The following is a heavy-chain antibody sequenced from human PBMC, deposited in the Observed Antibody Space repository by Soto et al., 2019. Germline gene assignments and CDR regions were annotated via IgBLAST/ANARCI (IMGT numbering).Heavy chain of an antibody. V-gene: IGHV1-2*04. CDR3: ARATTVTRGYYYYYGLDV. Sequence: ASVKVSCKASGYTFTGYYMHWVRQAPGQGLEWMGWINPNSGGTNYAQKFQGWVTMTRDTSISTAYMELSRLRSDDTAVYYCARATTVTRGYYYYYGLDVWGQGTTVTV. CDR2: INPNSGGT. D-gene: IGHD4-17*01. J-gene: IGHJ6*02. CDR1: GYTFTGYY.